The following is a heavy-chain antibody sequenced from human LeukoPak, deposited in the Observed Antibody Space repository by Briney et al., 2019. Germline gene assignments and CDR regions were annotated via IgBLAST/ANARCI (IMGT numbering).Heavy chain of an antibody. J-gene: IGHJ4*02. CDR3: ARRKSFYDSSGYFDH. CDR2: IYYSGNT. D-gene: IGHD3-22*01. V-gene: IGHV4-39*01. CDR1: GDSIRSTSYY. Sequence: SETLSLTCTVSGDSIRSTSYYWGWIRQPPGKGLEWIGSIYYSGNTYYNPSLKSRVTIAVDTPKNQLSLTLNSVTAADTAVYYCARRKSFYDSSGYFDHWGRGTLVTVS.